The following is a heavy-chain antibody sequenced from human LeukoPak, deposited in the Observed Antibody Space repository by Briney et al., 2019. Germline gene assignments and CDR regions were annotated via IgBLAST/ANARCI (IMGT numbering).Heavy chain of an antibody. CDR3: VRDNGPEQLALDL. CDR1: GFTFSNLG. J-gene: IGHJ5*02. Sequence: PGGSLRLSCAASGFTFSNLGMHWVRQAPGKGLEWVALIWFDGSDKKYADSVKGRFTISRDNSKNTLFLQMNSLRVEDTAVYYCVRDNGPEQLALDLWGQGTPVTVSS. CDR2: IWFDGSDK. D-gene: IGHD6-6*01. V-gene: IGHV3-33*01.